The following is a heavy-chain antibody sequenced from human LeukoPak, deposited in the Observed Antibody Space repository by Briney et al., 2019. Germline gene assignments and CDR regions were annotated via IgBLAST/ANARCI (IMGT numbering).Heavy chain of an antibody. CDR3: AKDLYYYVLSTDY. V-gene: IGHV3-23*01. CDR1: GFTFSSYA. CDR2: IGGSGGST. J-gene: IGHJ4*02. D-gene: IGHD3-10*02. Sequence: PGGSLRLSCAASGFTFSSYAMSWVRQAPGKGLEWVSAIGGSGGSTYYADSVKGRFTISRDNSKNTLYLQMNSLRAEDTAVYYCAKDLYYYVLSTDYWGQGTLVTVSS.